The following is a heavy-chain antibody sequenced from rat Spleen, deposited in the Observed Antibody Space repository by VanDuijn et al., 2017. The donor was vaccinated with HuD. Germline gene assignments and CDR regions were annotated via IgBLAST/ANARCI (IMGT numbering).Heavy chain of an antibody. V-gene: IGHV10-5*01. CDR2: IRTKPNNYAT. Sequence: VQVVESGGGLVQPKESLKISCAASGFTFSNAAMYWVRQAPGKGLEWVARIRTKPNNYATYYADSVKGRFTISRDDSKSMVYLQMDNLKTEDTAMYYCTVTSGYGFDYWGQGVMVTVSS. CDR3: TVTSGYGFDY. D-gene: IGHD4-3*01. J-gene: IGHJ2*01. CDR1: GFTFSNAA.